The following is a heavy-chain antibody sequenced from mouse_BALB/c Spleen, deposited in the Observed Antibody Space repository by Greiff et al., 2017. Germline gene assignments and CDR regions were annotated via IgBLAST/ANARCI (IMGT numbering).Heavy chain of an antibody. D-gene: IGHD1-1*01. V-gene: IGHV1S135*01. CDR2: IDPYNGGT. Sequence: EVQLKESGPELVKPGASVKVSCKASGYSFTDYNMYWVKQSHGKSLEWIGYIDPYNGGTSYNQKFKGKATLTVDKSSSTAFMHLNSLTSEDSAVYYCARPGYYGSSYWYFDVWGAGTTVTVSS. CDR3: ARPGYYGSSYWYFDV. J-gene: IGHJ1*01. CDR1: GYSFTDYN.